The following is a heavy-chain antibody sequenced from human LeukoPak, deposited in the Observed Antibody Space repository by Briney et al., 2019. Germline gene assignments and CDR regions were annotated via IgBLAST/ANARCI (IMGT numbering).Heavy chain of an antibody. Sequence: GGSLRLSCPASGFTFSSYAMSWVRQAPGKGLEWVSAVSANENTYYVDSVKGRFTISRDNAKSTLYLQMNSLRAEDTAVYYCAKDLRPQSSGWLFDYWGQGTLVTVSS. CDR3: AKDLRPQSSGWLFDY. CDR2: VSANENT. D-gene: IGHD6-19*01. CDR1: GFTFSSYA. V-gene: IGHV3-23*01. J-gene: IGHJ4*02.